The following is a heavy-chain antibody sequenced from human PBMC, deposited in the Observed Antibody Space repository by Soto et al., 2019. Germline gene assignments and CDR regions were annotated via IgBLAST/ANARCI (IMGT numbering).Heavy chain of an antibody. J-gene: IGHJ6*02. V-gene: IGHV4-31*03. CDR1: GGSSSSGGYY. D-gene: IGHD3-10*01. CDR3: ARVYGSGSYYRTHYYYGREV. Sequence: QVQLQESGPGLVKPSQTLSLTCTVSGGSSSSGGYYWSWIRQHPGKGLEWIGYTDYTGSTYYHPSIKSGVTIAVDPSKNRYSQKLGSVAAAETAVHYCARVYGSGSYYRTHYYYGREVWGQGTTGTVSS. CDR2: TDYTGST.